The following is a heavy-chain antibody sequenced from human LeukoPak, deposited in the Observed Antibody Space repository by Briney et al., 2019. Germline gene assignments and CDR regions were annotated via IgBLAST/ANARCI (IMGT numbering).Heavy chain of an antibody. CDR1: GFTFSNYG. CDR2: INSNGGRT. D-gene: IGHD3-22*01. J-gene: IGHJ4*02. Sequence: GGSLRLSCAASGFTFSNYGMHWVRQAPGKGLEYVSAINSNGGRTYYADSVKGRFTISRDNSKNTLFLQMSSLRVEDTAVYYCVKDLYYDNSGYYSGAFDYWGQGTLVTVSS. V-gene: IGHV3-64D*06. CDR3: VKDLYYDNSGYYSGAFDY.